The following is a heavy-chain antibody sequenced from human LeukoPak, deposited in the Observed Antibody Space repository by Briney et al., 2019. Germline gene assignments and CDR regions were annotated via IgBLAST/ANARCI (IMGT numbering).Heavy chain of an antibody. V-gene: IGHV3-53*01. Sequence: GGSLRLSCEASGFTVGSNHMSWVRQAPGKGLEWVSVIYSGGSTSYIDPVKGRFTISRDNSKNTLYLQMNSLRVEDTAVYYCGAFYDGGGYYDYWGQGTLVTVSS. CDR3: GAFYDGGGYYDY. CDR2: IYSGGST. CDR1: GFTVGSNH. D-gene: IGHD3-22*01. J-gene: IGHJ4*02.